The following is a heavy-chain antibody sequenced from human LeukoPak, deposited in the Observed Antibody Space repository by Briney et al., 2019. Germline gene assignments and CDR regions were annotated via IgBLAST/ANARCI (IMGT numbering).Heavy chain of an antibody. D-gene: IGHD2-21*01. V-gene: IGHV4-59*01. CDR1: GGSISGYY. CDR2: IYYNGIS. Sequence: SETLSLTCTVSGGSISGYYWSWIRQPPGKGLEWIAYIYYNGISNYNPSLKSRVIISVDSSKNQFSLKLTSVTAADTAVYYCARDIPAGNWGQGTLVTVSS. J-gene: IGHJ4*02. CDR3: ARDIPAGN.